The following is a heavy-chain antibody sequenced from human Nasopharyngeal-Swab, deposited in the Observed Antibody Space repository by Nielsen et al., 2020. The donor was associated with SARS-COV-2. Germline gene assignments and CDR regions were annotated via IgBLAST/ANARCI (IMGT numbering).Heavy chain of an antibody. CDR2: IKSDGSST. V-gene: IGHV3-74*01. CDR3: ARAYYFDS. Sequence: GGSLRLSCAAPGFTFSSYWMHWVRQAPGKGLVWVARIKSDGSSTSYADSVKGRFTISRDNAKNTLFLQMNSLRAEDTAVYYCARAYYFDSWGQGTLVTVSS. CDR1: GFTFSSYW. J-gene: IGHJ4*02.